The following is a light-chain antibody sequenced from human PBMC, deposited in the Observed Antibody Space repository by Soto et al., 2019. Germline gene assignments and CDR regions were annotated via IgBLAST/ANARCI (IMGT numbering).Light chain of an antibody. CDR2: DVS. Sequence: QSALTQPASVSGSPGQSITISCTGTSSDVGTYNYVSWYQQHPGKAPKLMIYDVSYRPSGVSDRFSGSKSGNTASLTSSGLQAEDEADYYCSSYTSSSTSVVFGGGTKRTVL. J-gene: IGLJ2*01. V-gene: IGLV2-14*01. CDR3: SSYTSSSTSVV. CDR1: SSDVGTYNY.